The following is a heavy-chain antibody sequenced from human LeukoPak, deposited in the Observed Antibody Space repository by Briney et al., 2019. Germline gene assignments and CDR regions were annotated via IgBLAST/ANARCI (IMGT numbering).Heavy chain of an antibody. CDR2: ISSGSSTI. V-gene: IGHV3-48*04. D-gene: IGHD1/OR15-1a*01. Sequence: GGSLRLSCAASGFTFSSYSMNWVRQAPGKGLEWVSYISSGSSTIYYADSVKGRFTISRDNAKNSLFLQMNSLRAEDTAVYYCARGGTLDFDYWGQGTLVTVSS. CDR3: ARGGTLDFDY. J-gene: IGHJ4*02. CDR1: GFTFSSYS.